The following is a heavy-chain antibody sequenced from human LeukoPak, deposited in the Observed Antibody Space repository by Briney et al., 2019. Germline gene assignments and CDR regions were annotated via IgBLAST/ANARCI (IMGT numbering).Heavy chain of an antibody. J-gene: IGHJ4*02. CDR1: GGTFSSYA. Sequence: SVKVSCKASGGTFSSYAISWARQAPGQGLEWMGGIIPIFGTANYAQKFQGRVTITADESTSTAYMELSSLRPEDTAVYYCARDVKYYYDSSGYYLLFDYWGQGTLVTVSS. CDR3: ARDVKYYYDSSGYYLLFDY. D-gene: IGHD3-22*01. V-gene: IGHV1-69*13. CDR2: IIPIFGTA.